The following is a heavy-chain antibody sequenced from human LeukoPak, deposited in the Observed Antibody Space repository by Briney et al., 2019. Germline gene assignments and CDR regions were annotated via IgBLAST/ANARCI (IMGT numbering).Heavy chain of an antibody. V-gene: IGHV4-39*01. CDR3: ARAYCGGDCYNSRGWFDP. J-gene: IGHJ5*02. D-gene: IGHD2-21*02. CDR2: IYYSGST. CDR1: GGSVSRSPYY. Sequence: SETLSLTCTVSGGSVSRSPYYWGWIRQPPGKGLEWIGNIYYSGSTYYNPSLKSRVTISVDTSKNRFSLKLSSVTAADTAVYYCARAYCGGDCYNSRGWFDPWGQGTLVTVSS.